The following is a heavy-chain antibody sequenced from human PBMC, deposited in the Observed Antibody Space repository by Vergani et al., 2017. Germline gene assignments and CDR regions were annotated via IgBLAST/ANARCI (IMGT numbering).Heavy chain of an antibody. CDR3: ARHTTYTDS. CDR2: IYPADSDT. CDR1: EYSFGNYW. V-gene: IGHV5-51*01. Sequence: EVELVQSGPEMRKPGESLKISCKGSEYSFGNYWIGWVRQMPWKGLEWMGIIYPADSDTRYSPSFQGQVTISADKSISTAFLQWDSLKASDTALYSCARHTTYTDSWGQGTLVTVSS. D-gene: IGHD1-1*01. J-gene: IGHJ4*02.